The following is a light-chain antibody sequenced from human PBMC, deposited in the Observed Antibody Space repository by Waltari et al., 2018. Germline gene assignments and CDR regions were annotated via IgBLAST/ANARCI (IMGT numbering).Light chain of an antibody. CDR1: NSDIGLYNY. CDR3: TSFTTIGIPLV. J-gene: IGLJ3*02. Sequence: QSALTQPASVSGSPGQSITISCPGTNSDIGLYNYVSWYQQPPGKAPKLIIYEVNNRPSGVSNRFSGSKSGNTASLTISGLQPEDEADYYCTSFTTIGIPLVFGGGTKLTVL. CDR2: EVN. V-gene: IGLV2-14*01.